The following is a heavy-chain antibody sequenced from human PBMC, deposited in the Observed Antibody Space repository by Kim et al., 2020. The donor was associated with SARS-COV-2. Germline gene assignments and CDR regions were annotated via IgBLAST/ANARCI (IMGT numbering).Heavy chain of an antibody. CDR3: ARGRVGDSSGYPYRYYYYGMDV. V-gene: IGHV4-34*01. CDR2: INHSGST. J-gene: IGHJ6*02. Sequence: SETLSLTCAVYGGSFSGYYWSWIRQPPGKGLEWIGEINHSGSTNYNPSLKSRVTISVDTSKNQFSLKLSSVTAADTAVYYCARGRVGDSSGYPYRYYYYGMDVWGQGTTVTVSS. D-gene: IGHD3-22*01. CDR1: GGSFSGYY.